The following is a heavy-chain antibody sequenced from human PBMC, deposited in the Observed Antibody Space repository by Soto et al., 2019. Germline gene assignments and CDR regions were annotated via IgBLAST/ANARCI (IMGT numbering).Heavy chain of an antibody. CDR3: ARVLLPYIPKHYGSATGPHVVFDY. D-gene: IGHD3-22*01. CDR1: GYTFTSYD. CDR2: MNPNSGNT. J-gene: IGHJ4*02. V-gene: IGHV1-8*01. Sequence: ASVKVSCKASGYTFTSYDINWVRQATGRGLEWMGWMNPNSGNTGYAQKFQGRVTMTRNTSISTAYMELSSLRSEDTAVYYCARVLLPYIPKHYGSATGPHVVFDYWGQGTLVTVSS.